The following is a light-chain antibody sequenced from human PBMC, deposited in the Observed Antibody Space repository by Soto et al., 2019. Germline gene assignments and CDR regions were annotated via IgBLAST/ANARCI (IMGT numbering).Light chain of an antibody. CDR1: QGIRND. Sequence: AIPVTQSPSSLSASVGDRVTITCRASQGIRNDLGWYQQKPGKAPKLLIYAASSLQSGVPSRFRGSGSGTDFTLTISSLQPEDFATYYCLQDYNPAWTFGQGTKVEIK. J-gene: IGKJ1*01. CDR2: AAS. CDR3: LQDYNPAWT. V-gene: IGKV1-6*01.